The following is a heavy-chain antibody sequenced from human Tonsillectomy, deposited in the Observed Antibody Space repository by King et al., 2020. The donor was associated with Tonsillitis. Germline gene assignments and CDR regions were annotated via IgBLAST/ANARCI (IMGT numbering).Heavy chain of an antibody. CDR2: IWYDGSNK. D-gene: IGHD4-17*01. CDR3: AREATSRTTVTDWYFDL. Sequence: VQLVESGGGVVQPGRSLRLSCAASGFTFSSYGMHWVRQAPGKGLEWVAVIWYDGSNKYYADSVKGRFTISRDNSKNTLYLQMNSLRAEDTAVYYCAREATSRTTVTDWYFDLWGRGTLVTVSS. V-gene: IGHV3-33*08. CDR1: GFTFSSYG. J-gene: IGHJ2*01.